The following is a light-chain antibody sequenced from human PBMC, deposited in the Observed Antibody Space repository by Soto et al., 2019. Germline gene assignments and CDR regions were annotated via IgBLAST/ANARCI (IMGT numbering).Light chain of an antibody. CDR1: QSVSRY. CDR2: DAS. V-gene: IGKV3-11*01. CDR3: QRRTNWPYT. J-gene: IGKJ2*01. Sequence: ETVLTQSPATLSLSPGERATLSCRASQSVSRYLAWYQQKPGQAPRLLIYDASNRAAGIPARFSGTGSGTDFTLTIRWLESEDFAVYYCQRRTNWPYTFGQGTNLQIK.